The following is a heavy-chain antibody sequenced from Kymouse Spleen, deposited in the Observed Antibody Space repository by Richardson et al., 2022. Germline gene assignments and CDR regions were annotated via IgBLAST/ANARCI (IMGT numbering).Heavy chain of an antibody. V-gene: IGHV3-21*03. CDR3: AREEDTAMVYYYYYGMDV. D-gene: IGHD5-18,IGHD5-18*01. CDR2: ISSSSSYI. Sequence: EVQLVESGGGLVKPGGSLRLSCAASGFTFSSYSMNWVRQAPGKGLEWVSSISSSSSYIYYADSVKGRFTISRDNAKNSLYLQMNSLRAEDTAVYYCAREEDTAMVYYYYYGMDVWGQGTTVTVSS. J-gene: IGHJ6*02. CDR1: GFTFSSYS.